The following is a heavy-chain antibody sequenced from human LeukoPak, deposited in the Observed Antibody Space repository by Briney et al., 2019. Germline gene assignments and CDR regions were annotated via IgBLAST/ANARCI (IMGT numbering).Heavy chain of an antibody. CDR1: GGSISSGSYY. Sequence: SETLSLTCTVSGGSISSGSYYWSWIRQPAGKGLEWIGRIYTSGSTNYNPSLKSRVTISVDTSKNQFSLKLSSVTAADTAVYYCARENYYGSGTFNLYYYYYMDVWGKGTTVTVSS. D-gene: IGHD3-10*01. J-gene: IGHJ6*03. CDR3: ARENYYGSGTFNLYYYYYMDV. V-gene: IGHV4-61*02. CDR2: IYTSGST.